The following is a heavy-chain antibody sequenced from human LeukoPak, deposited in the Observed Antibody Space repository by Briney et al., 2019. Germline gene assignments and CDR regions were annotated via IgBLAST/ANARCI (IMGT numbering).Heavy chain of an antibody. V-gene: IGHV7-4-1*02. J-gene: IGHJ3*02. CDR1: GYTFTSYA. D-gene: IGHD3-22*01. CDR3: ARAAEPVYYYDTLDTIAFDI. Sequence: GASVKVSCKASGYTFTSYAMNWVRQAPGQGLEWMGWINTNTGNPTYAQGFTGRFVFSLDTSVSTAYLQISSLKAEDTAVYYCARAAEPVYYYDTLDTIAFDIWGQGTMVTVSS. CDR2: INTNTGNP.